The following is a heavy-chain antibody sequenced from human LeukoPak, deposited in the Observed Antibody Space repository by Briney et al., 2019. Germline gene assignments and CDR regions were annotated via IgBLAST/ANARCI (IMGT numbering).Heavy chain of an antibody. CDR3: ARDRKQQLVPNFDY. CDR2: IIPSSGGT. J-gene: IGHJ4*02. V-gene: IGHV1-2*02. D-gene: IGHD6-13*01. Sequence: ASVKVSCKASGYTFTGYYVHWVRQAPGQGPEWMGWIIPSSGGTNYVKRFQGRVTMTRDTSISTAYMELSRLRSDDTAVYYCARDRKQQLVPNFDYWGQGTLVTVSS. CDR1: GYTFTGYY.